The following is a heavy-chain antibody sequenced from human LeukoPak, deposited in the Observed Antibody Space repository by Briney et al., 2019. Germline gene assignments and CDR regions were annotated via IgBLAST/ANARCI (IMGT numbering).Heavy chain of an antibody. D-gene: IGHD1-7*01. CDR1: GGTFSSYA. CDR2: IIPIFGTA. CDR3: ARDALEWRGWNYGLYFDY. V-gene: IGHV1-69*05. J-gene: IGHJ4*02. Sequence: SVKVSCKASGGTFSSYAISWVRQAPGQGLEWMGGIIPIFGTANYAQKFQGRVTITTDESTSTAYMELSSLRSEDTAVYYCARDALEWRGWNYGLYFDYWGQGTLVTVSS.